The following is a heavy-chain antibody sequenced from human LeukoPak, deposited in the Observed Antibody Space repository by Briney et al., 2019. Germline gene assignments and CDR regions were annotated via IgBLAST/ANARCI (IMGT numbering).Heavy chain of an antibody. D-gene: IGHD3-22*01. CDR3: ARPGLRYYYDSSGLNYFDY. CDR1: GGSFSGYY. CDR2: TYHSGST. Sequence: PSETLSLTCAVYGGSFSGYYWSWIRQSPGKGLEWIGETYHSGSTNYDPSLKSRVTISVDTSKNQFSLKLSSVTAADTAVYYCARPGLRYYYDSSGLNYFDYWGQGTLVTVSS. J-gene: IGHJ4*02. V-gene: IGHV4-34*01.